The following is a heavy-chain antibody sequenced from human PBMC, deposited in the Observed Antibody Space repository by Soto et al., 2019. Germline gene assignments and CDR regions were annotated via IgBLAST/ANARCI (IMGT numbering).Heavy chain of an antibody. Sequence: QVQLVQSGAEVKKPGASVKVSCKASGYTFTSYGISWVRQAPGQGLEWMGWISAYNGNTNYAQKLQGRVTMTTDTSTSTAYMELRSLRSDDTAVYYCARDEIQYYYYSSGYTAFDIWGQGTMVTVSS. CDR3: ARDEIQYYYYSSGYTAFDI. V-gene: IGHV1-18*01. CDR2: ISAYNGNT. CDR1: GYTFTSYG. J-gene: IGHJ3*02. D-gene: IGHD3-22*01.